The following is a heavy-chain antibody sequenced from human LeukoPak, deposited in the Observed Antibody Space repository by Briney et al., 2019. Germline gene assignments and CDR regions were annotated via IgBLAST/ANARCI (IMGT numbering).Heavy chain of an antibody. V-gene: IGHV3-74*01. J-gene: IGHJ4*02. CDR2: VYTDGITT. CDR1: GFTFSSYC. D-gene: IGHD2-21*01. CDR3: ARGLGGDPVGFES. Sequence: GGSLRLSCAASGFTFSSYCMHWVRQAPGKWLVWVSRVYTDGITTNYADSVKGRFTISRDNAKNTLYLQMNSLRAEDTAVYYCARGLGGDPVGFESWGRGTLVIVSS.